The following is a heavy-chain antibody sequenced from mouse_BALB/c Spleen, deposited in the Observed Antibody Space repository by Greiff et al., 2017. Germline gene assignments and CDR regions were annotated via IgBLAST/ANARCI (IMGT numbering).Heavy chain of an antibody. D-gene: IGHD2-10*02. Sequence: EVKLMESGGGLVQPGGSRKLSCAASGFTFSSFGMHWVRQAPEKGLEWVAYISSGSSTIYYADTVKGRFTISRDNPKNTLFLQMSSLRSEDTAMYYCARSKYGNYWFAYWGQGTLVTVSA. V-gene: IGHV5-17*02. J-gene: IGHJ3*01. CDR1: GFTFSSFG. CDR2: ISSGSSTI. CDR3: ARSKYGNYWFAY.